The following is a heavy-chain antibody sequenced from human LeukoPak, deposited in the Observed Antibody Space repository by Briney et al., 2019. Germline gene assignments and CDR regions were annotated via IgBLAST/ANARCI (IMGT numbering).Heavy chain of an antibody. CDR1: GGSISGYY. V-gene: IGHV4-59*01. CDR2: IYYSGST. Sequence: PSETLSLSCAVSGGSISGYYWSWIRQSPDKGLEWIGYIYYSGSTNYNPSLQSRVTISVDTSKNQFSLKLSSVTAADTAVYYCARGGWTISLDYWGQGTLVTVSS. D-gene: IGHD2-15*01. CDR3: ARGGWTISLDY. J-gene: IGHJ4*02.